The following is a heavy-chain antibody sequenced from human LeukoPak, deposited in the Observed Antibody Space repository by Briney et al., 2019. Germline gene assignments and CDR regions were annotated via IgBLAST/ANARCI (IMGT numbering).Heavy chain of an antibody. CDR2: ISYDGSNK. Sequence: GGSLRLSCAASGFTFSSYWMSWVRQAPGKGPEWVAVISYDGSNKYYADSVKGRFTISRDNSKNTLYLQMNSLRAEDTAVYYCAKDSGIWTGSDYWGQGTLVTVSS. D-gene: IGHD1-1*01. V-gene: IGHV3-30*18. J-gene: IGHJ4*02. CDR3: AKDSGIWTGSDY. CDR1: GFTFSSYW.